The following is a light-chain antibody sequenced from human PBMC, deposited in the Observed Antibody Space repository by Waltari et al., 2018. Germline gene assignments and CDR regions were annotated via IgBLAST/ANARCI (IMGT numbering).Light chain of an antibody. CDR2: QAS. J-gene: IGKJ3*01. Sequence: DIQMTQSPSTLSASVGDRVTITCRASQIISTLLAWYQQKPGEAPRLIIYQASTLEDGVPSRFSGSGSGTEFTLTISSLQPDDFEQYNAYATFGPGTKV. V-gene: IGKV1-5*03. CDR1: QIISTL. CDR3: YAT.